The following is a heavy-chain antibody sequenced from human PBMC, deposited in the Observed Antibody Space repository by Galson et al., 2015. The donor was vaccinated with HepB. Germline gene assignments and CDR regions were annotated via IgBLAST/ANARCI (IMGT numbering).Heavy chain of an antibody. Sequence: SLRLAGAASGLTVSSNWMSWVRQAPGKGLEWVANIKQAGSEKYYVDSVKGRFTISRDNSKNSLYLQMNSLRAEDTAVYYCARGVSGSSHFDYWGQGTLVTVSS. CDR2: IKQAGSEK. V-gene: IGHV3-7*03. CDR1: GLTVSSNW. J-gene: IGHJ4*02. D-gene: IGHD1-26*01. CDR3: ARGVSGSSHFDY.